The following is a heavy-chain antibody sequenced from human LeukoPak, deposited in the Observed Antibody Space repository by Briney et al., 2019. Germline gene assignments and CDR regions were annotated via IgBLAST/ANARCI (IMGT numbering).Heavy chain of an antibody. CDR3: ARAKASIDVGGTVPNFDY. J-gene: IGHJ4*02. Sequence: SETLSLTCAVYGGSFSGYYWSWIREPPGKGLEWIGEINHSGSTNYNPSLKSRVTISVDTSKNQLSLKLSSVTAADMAPWTGARAKASIDVGGTVPNFDYWGQGTLVTVSS. CDR1: GGSFSGYY. D-gene: IGHD6-19*01. CDR2: INHSGST. V-gene: IGHV4-34*01.